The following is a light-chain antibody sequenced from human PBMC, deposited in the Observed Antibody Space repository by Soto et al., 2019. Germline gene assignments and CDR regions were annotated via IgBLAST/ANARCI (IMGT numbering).Light chain of an antibody. CDR3: QQYIKWPPAT. Sequence: EIVMTQSPATLSVSPGERATLSCRASQSVSSNLAWYQQKPGQPPRLLIYGASTRATGIPARFSGSGSGTEFTLTISSLQSEDFAVYYCQQYIKWPPATFGQGTQVEIK. CDR2: GAS. V-gene: IGKV3-15*01. J-gene: IGKJ1*01. CDR1: QSVSSN.